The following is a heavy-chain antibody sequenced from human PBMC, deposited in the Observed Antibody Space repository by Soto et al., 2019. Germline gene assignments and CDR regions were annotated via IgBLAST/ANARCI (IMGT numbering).Heavy chain of an antibody. CDR1: GYTFTSYG. D-gene: IGHD3-9*01. V-gene: IGHV1-18*04. J-gene: IGHJ4*02. Sequence: ASVKVSCKASGYTFTSYGISWVRQAPGQGLEWMGWISAYNGNTNYAQKLQGRVTMTTDTSTSTAYMELRSLRSDDTAVCYCARGGDILTGYYRVDYWGQGTLVTVSS. CDR2: ISAYNGNT. CDR3: ARGGDILTGYYRVDY.